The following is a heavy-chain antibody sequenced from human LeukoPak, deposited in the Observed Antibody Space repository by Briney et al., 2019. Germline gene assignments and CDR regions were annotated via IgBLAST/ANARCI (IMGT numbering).Heavy chain of an antibody. D-gene: IGHD3-3*01. V-gene: IGHV3-21*01. CDR2: ISSSSSYI. CDR3: ARDGATYYDFWSGYYTWGVWAH. Sequence: GGSLRLSCAASGFTFSSYSMNWVRQAPGKGLEWVSSISSSSSYIYYADSVKGRFTISRDNAKNSLYLQMNSLRAEDTAVYYCARDGATYYDFWSGYYTWGVWAHWGQGTLVTVSS. J-gene: IGHJ4*02. CDR1: GFTFSSYS.